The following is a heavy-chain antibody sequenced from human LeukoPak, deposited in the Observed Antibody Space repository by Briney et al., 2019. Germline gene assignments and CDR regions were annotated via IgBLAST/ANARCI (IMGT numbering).Heavy chain of an antibody. CDR1: GFTVSSNY. D-gene: IGHD3-10*01. CDR3: ARVPGSNYYYGMDV. V-gene: IGHV3-53*01. CDR2: IYSGGST. Sequence: GGSLRLSCAAPGFTVSSNYMSWVRQAPGKGLEWVSVIYSGGSTYYTDSVKGRFTISRDNSKNTLYLQMNSLRAEDTAVYYCARVPGSNYYYGMDVWGQGTTVTVSS. J-gene: IGHJ6*02.